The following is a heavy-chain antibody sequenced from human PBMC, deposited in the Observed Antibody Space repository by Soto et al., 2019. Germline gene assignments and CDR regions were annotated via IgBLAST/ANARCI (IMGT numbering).Heavy chain of an antibody. CDR2: INSDGSDT. V-gene: IGHV3-74*01. Sequence: VQLVESGGGLVQPGGSLRLSCAVSGFSFSNSWTHWVRQAPGKGLVWVSRINSDGSDTTYADSVNGRFTISRDNAKNTLYLQMNSLRAEDTAVYYCAGYYGMDVWGQGTTVTVSS. CDR3: AGYYGMDV. CDR1: GFSFSNSW. J-gene: IGHJ6*02.